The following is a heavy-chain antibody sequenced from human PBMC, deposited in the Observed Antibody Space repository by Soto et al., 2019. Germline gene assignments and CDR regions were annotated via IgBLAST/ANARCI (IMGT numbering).Heavy chain of an antibody. CDR2: IYWDDDK. J-gene: IGHJ6*02. V-gene: IGHV2-5*02. CDR1: GFSLSTSGVG. D-gene: IGHD3-3*01. CDR3: AHSGPYYDFWSGSLNYGMDV. Sequence: QITLKESGPTLVKPTQTLTLTCTFSGFSLSTSGVGVGWIRQPPGKALEWLALIYWDDDKRYSPSLKSRLTITKDTSKNQVVLTMTNMDPVDTATYYCAHSGPYYDFWSGSLNYGMDVWGQGTTVTVSS.